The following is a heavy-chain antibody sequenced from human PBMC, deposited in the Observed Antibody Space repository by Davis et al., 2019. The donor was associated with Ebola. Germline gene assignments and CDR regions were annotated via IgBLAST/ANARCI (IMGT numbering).Heavy chain of an antibody. D-gene: IGHD3-22*01. CDR2: IYYSGST. CDR3: ARNTEYYYDSSGYYYTQYYFDY. J-gene: IGHJ4*02. V-gene: IGHV4-59*08. CDR1: GGSISSHY. Sequence: PSETLSLTCTVSGGSISSHYWSWIRQPPGKGLEWIGYIYYSGSTNYNPSLKSRVTISVDTSKNQFSLKLSSVTAADTAVYYCARNTEYYYDSSGYYYTQYYFDYWGQGTLVTVSS.